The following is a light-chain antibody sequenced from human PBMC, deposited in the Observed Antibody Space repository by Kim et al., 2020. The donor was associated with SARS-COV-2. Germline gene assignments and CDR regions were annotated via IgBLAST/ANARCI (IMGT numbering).Light chain of an antibody. CDR1: QSVTTN. CDR3: HQYYSWPPFT. CDR2: GAS. Sequence: EIVMTQSPATLSVSPGERATLSCRASQSVTTNLAWYQQKPGQTPRLLIYGASTRATGIPARFSGSGSGTEFTLTISSLQSEDFAVYYCHQYYSWPPFTFGGGTKVDIK. J-gene: IGKJ4*01. V-gene: IGKV3-15*01.